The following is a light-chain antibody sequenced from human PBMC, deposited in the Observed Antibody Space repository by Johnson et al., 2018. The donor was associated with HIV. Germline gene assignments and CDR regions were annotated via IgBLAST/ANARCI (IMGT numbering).Light chain of an antibody. Sequence: QSVLTQPPSVSAAPGQKVTISCSGSSSNIGNNYVSWYQQLPGTAPKLLIYMNNKRPSGIPDRFSGSKSGTSATLGITGLQTGDEADYYCGTWDSSLSAGGYVFGTGTKVTVL. J-gene: IGLJ1*01. CDR2: MNN. V-gene: IGLV1-51*02. CDR1: SSNIGNNY. CDR3: GTWDSSLSAGGYV.